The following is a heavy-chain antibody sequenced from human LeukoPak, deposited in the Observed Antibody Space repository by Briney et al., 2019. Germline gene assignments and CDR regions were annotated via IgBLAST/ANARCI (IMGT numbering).Heavy chain of an antibody. CDR1: GGTFSSYA. Sequence: SVKVSCKASGGTFSSYAISWVRQAPGQGLEWMGGIIPIFGTANYAQKFQGRVTITTDESTSTAYMELSSLRSEDTAVYYCASSVYCSSTSCYLDYWGQGTLVTVSS. D-gene: IGHD2-2*01. CDR3: ASSVYCSSTSCYLDY. V-gene: IGHV1-69*05. CDR2: IIPIFGTA. J-gene: IGHJ4*02.